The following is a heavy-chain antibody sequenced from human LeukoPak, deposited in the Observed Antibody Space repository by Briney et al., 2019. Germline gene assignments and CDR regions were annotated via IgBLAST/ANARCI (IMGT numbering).Heavy chain of an antibody. CDR3: ASVVTAITVFGAFDI. V-gene: IGHV3-33*01. CDR1: GFTFSSYG. CDR2: IWYDGSNK. J-gene: IGHJ3*02. Sequence: PGGSLRLSCAASGFTFSSYGMHWVRQAPGKGLEWVAVIWYDGSNKYYADSVKGRFTISRGNSKNTLYLQINSLRAEDTAVYYCASVVTAITVFGAFDIWGQGTMVTVSS. D-gene: IGHD2-21*02.